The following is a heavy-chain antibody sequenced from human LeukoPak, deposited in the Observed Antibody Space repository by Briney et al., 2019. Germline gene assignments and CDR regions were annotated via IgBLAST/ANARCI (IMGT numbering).Heavy chain of an antibody. Sequence: GGSLRLSFAASGFTFSSYGMHWVRQAPGKGLERVAVLSYDGSNKYYADSVKGRFTISRDNSKNTLYLQMNSLRAEDTAVYYCAKDRAPGYCSGGSCQHYFDYWGQGTLVTVSS. J-gene: IGHJ4*02. V-gene: IGHV3-30*18. CDR3: AKDRAPGYCSGGSCQHYFDY. D-gene: IGHD2-15*01. CDR2: LSYDGSNK. CDR1: GFTFSSYG.